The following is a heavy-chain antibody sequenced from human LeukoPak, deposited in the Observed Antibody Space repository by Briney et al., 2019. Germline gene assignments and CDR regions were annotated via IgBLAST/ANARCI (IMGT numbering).Heavy chain of an antibody. V-gene: IGHV4-59*08. Sequence: SETLSLTCTVSGGSISSYYWSWIRQPPGKGLEWIGYIYYRGSTNYNPSLKSRVTISVDTSKNQFSLRLSSVTAADTAVYYCARGPGGSGTRPPYTFYYGMDVWGQGTTVTVSS. D-gene: IGHD3-10*01. CDR3: ARGPGGSGTRPPYTFYYGMDV. CDR1: GGSISSYY. CDR2: IYYRGST. J-gene: IGHJ6*02.